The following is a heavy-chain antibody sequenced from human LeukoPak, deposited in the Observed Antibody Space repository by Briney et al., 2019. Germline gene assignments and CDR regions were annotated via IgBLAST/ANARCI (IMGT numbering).Heavy chain of an antibody. CDR2: INHSGST. Sequence: PSETLSLTCAVYGGSFSGYYWSWIRQPPGKGLEWIGEINHSGSTNYNPPLKSRVTISVDTSKNQFSLKLSSVTAADTAVYYCARGPIITVTTSPLFYWGQGTLVTVSS. V-gene: IGHV4-34*01. J-gene: IGHJ4*02. CDR3: ARGPIITVTTSPLFY. CDR1: GGSFSGYY. D-gene: IGHD4-17*01.